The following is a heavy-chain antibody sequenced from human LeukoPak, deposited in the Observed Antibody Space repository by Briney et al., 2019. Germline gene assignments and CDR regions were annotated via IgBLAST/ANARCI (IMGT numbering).Heavy chain of an antibody. Sequence: GPSVRLSCAASGLTFASYAMSWVSQARGKGLQSLSGIGGSGGSTYYADSVKGRFTIARDNSMNALFLQMNSLRAEDTAVYYCAKAEKKGSSRPFNYWGQGSLLTDSS. D-gene: IGHD6-19*01. CDR1: GLTFASYA. CDR2: IGGSGGST. J-gene: IGHJ4*02. V-gene: IGHV3-23*01. CDR3: AKAEKKGSSRPFNY.